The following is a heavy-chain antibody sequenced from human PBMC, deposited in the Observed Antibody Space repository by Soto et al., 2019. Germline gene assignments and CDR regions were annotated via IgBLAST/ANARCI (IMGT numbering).Heavy chain of an antibody. CDR1: GYTFTSYA. V-gene: IGHV1-3*01. CDR2: INAGNGNT. J-gene: IGHJ3*02. D-gene: IGHD6-13*01. Sequence: ASVKVSCKASGYTFTSYAMHWVRQAPGQRLEWMGWINAGNGNTKYSQKFQGRVTITRDTSASTAYMALRSLRSEDTDVYYCARESCSWYFIHDAFDIWGQGTMVTVSS. CDR3: ARESCSWYFIHDAFDI.